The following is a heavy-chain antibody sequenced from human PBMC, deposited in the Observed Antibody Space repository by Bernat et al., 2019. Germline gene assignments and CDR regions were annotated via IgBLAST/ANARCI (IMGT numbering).Heavy chain of an antibody. Sequence: QVQLVQSGAEVKKPGYSVKVSCKASGGTFSSYTISWVRQAPGQGLEWMGRIIPILGIANYAQKFQGRVTITADKSTSTAYMELSSLRSEDTAVYYCARDRYSSSSWGFDPWGQGTLVTVSS. J-gene: IGHJ5*02. V-gene: IGHV1-69*08. CDR1: GGTFSSYT. D-gene: IGHD6-6*01. CDR3: ARDRYSSSSWGFDP. CDR2: IIPILGIA.